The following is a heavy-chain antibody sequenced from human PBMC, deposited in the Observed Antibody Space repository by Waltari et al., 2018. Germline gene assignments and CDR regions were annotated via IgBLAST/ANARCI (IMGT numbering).Heavy chain of an antibody. CDR1: GGSFSGYY. D-gene: IGHD4-17*01. CDR3: ARLNGDYLYYFDY. V-gene: IGHV4-34*01. J-gene: IGHJ4*02. Sequence: QVQLQQWGAGLLKPSETLSLTCAVYGGSFSGYYWSWIRQPPGKGLEWIGEINHSGSTTYNPSLKSRVTISVDTSKNQFSLKLSSVTAADTAVYYCARLNGDYLYYFDYWGQGTLVTVSS. CDR2: INHSGST.